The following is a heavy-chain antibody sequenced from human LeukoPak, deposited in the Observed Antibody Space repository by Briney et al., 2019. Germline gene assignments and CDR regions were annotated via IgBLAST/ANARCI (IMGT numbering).Heavy chain of an antibody. CDR1: AGSISSGGYY. V-gene: IGHV4-31*03. CDR3: ARVEVGPVYSSSWYEKYFDY. CDR2: IYYSGST. J-gene: IGHJ4*02. Sequence: PSQTLSLTCTVSAGSISSGGYYWSWIRQHPGKGLEWIGYIYYSGSTYYNPSLKSRVTISVDTSKNQFSLKLSSVTAADTAVYYCARVEVGPVYSSSWYEKYFDYWGQGTLVTVSS. D-gene: IGHD6-13*01.